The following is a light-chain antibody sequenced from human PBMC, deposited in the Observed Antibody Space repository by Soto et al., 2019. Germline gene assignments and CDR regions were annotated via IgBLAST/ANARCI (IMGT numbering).Light chain of an antibody. V-gene: IGLV4-69*01. CDR1: SGHSNYA. CDR3: QTWGSGIVV. Sequence: QLVLTQSPSASASLGASVKLTCTLSSGHSNYAIAWHQQQSEKGPRYLMKLNSDGSHSQGDGIPDRFSGSSSGAERYLTISGPRSEGEAGYSCQTWGSGIVVFGGGTTLTVL. J-gene: IGLJ2*01. CDR2: LNSDGSH.